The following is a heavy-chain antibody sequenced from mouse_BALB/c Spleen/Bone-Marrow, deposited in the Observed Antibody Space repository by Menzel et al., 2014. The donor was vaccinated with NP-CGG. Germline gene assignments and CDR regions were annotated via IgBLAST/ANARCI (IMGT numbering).Heavy chain of an antibody. J-gene: IGHJ2*01. CDR2: FNPYNDGT. Sequence: LVESGPELVQPGASVKMSCKASGYTFTSYVMHWVKQKPGQGLEWIGYFNPYNDGTKYNEKFKGKATLTSGKSSSTAYMELSGLTSEDPAVYYCTRGATPDYWGQGTTLTVSS. D-gene: IGHD3-1*01. V-gene: IGHV1-14*01. CDR1: GYTFTSYV. CDR3: TRGATPDY.